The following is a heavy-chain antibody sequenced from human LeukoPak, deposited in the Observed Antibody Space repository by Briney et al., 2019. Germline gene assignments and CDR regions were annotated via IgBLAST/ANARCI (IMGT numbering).Heavy chain of an antibody. J-gene: IGHJ4*02. D-gene: IGHD3-22*01. CDR2: IYSGGST. CDR3: ARAFGYYCGWPN. Sequence: GGSQTLSCAASGFTVSSDYMSWVRQAPGKGLEGVSVIYSGGSTYYADSVKGRFTLSRNDSKNTLFLQMNSLRAEDTAVYYCARAFGYYCGWPNWGQGTLVTVSS. CDR1: GFTVSSDY. V-gene: IGHV3-53*01.